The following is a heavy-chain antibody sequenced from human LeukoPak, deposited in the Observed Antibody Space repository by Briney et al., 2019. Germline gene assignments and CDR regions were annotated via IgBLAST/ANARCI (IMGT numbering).Heavy chain of an antibody. CDR1: GLTVSGTY. V-gene: IGHV3-21*01. D-gene: IGHD3-22*01. CDR3: AGDYDSSGYYLFGH. CDR2: IGSSSNFI. Sequence: GGSLRLSCAASGLTVSGTYMSWVRRAAGKGLEWVSSIGSSSNFIYYADSVKGRFTISRDNAKNSLYLQMNSLRAEDTAVYYCAGDYDSSGYYLFGHWGQGTLVTVSS. J-gene: IGHJ4*02.